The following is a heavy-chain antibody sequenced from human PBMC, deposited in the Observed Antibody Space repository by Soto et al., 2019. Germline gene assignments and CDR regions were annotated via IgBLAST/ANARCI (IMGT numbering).Heavy chain of an antibody. J-gene: IGHJ5*02. CDR3: AIGPRVSDWFDP. Sequence: PETLSLTCTVSGGSMSSYYWTWIRQTAGKGLEWIGRVYSSGGTHYNPSLKSRVTISLDTSKNQFSLRLLSLTDAGTAVYYCAIGPRVSDWFDPWGQGTVVTVSS. D-gene: IGHD3-10*01. CDR1: GGSMSSYY. CDR2: VYSSGGT. V-gene: IGHV4-4*07.